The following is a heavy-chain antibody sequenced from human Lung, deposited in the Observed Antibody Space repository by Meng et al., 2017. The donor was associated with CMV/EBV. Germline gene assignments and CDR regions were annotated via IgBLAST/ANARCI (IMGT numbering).Heavy chain of an antibody. CDR2: INPNSGGT. D-gene: IGHD3-10*01. Sequence: SVXVSXXASGYTFTGYYMHWVRQAPGQGLEWMGWINPNSGGTNYAQKFQGRVTMTRDTSISTAYMELSRLRSDDTAVYYCARGPFYYYGRDVWGQGTTVTVSS. J-gene: IGHJ6*02. CDR3: ARGPFYYYGRDV. CDR1: GYTFTGYY. V-gene: IGHV1-2*02.